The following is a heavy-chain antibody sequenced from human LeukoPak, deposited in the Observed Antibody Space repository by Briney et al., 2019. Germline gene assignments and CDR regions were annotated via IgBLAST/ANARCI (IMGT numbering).Heavy chain of an antibody. CDR1: GFTFSSYA. Sequence: GGSLRLSCAASGFTFSSYAMSWVRQAPGKGLEWVSAISGSGGSTYYADSVKGRFTISRDNSKNTLYLQMNSLRAEDTAVYYCAKDPDFTLWPYYFDYWGQGTLVTVSS. J-gene: IGHJ4*02. CDR3: AKDPDFTLWPYYFDY. D-gene: IGHD5-18*01. V-gene: IGHV3-23*01. CDR2: ISGSGGST.